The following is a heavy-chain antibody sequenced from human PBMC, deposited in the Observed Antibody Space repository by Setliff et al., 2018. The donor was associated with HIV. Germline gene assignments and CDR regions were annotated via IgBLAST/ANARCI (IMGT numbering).Heavy chain of an antibody. J-gene: IGHJ4*02. V-gene: IGHV3-49*04. CDR3: TRESGGKIDY. CDR2: IRHKAYGGTA. D-gene: IGHD2-15*01. CDR1: GFSFSDYW. Sequence: LRLSCAASGFSFSDYWMTWVRQAPGKGLGWVGFIRHKAYGGTAEYDASVKGRFTISRDDSKSIAYLQMNGLQTEDTAIYYCTRESGGKIDYWGQGTLVTVSS.